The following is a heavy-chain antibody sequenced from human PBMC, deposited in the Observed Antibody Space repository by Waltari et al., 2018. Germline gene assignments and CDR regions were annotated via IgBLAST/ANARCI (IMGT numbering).Heavy chain of an antibody. J-gene: IGHJ4*02. CDR1: GGSISSSNYY. V-gene: IGHV4-39*01. CDR2: IYYGGST. Sequence: QLQLQESGPGLVQPSETLSLTCTVSGGSISSSNYYWGWIRPPPGKGLAWIGSIYYGGSTYYNPSLKSRVTISVDTSKNQFSLKLSSVTAADTAFYYCARSLGDPDYFDYWGQGTLVTVSS. D-gene: IGHD2-21*02. CDR3: ARSLGDPDYFDY.